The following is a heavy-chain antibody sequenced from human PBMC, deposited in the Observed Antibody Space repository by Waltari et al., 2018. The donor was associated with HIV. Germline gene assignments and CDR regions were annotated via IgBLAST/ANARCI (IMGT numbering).Heavy chain of an antibody. J-gene: IGHJ4*02. CDR3: ARDDRLYLDY. D-gene: IGHD3-22*01. V-gene: IGHV4-38-2*02. Sequence: QVQLQESGPGLVKPSETLSLTCAVSGYSISSAFYWGWIRQPPGKGLEWIGIIYNSGSTYYNPSLKSRVTISVDTSKNQFSLKLSSVTAADTAVYYCARDDRLYLDYWGQGTLVTVSS. CDR1: GYSISSAFY. CDR2: IYNSGST.